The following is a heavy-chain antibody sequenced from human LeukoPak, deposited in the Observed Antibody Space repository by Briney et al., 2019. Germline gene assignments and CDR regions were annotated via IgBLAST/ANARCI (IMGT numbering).Heavy chain of an antibody. D-gene: IGHD3-9*01. V-gene: IGHV1-2*02. Sequence: GASVKVSCKASGYTFTGYYMHWVRQAPGQGLEWMGWINPNSGGTNYAQKFQGRVTMTRDTSISTAYMELSRLRSDDTAVYYCARDRIRSYYDILPGYPLGYWGQGTLVTVSS. CDR2: INPNSGGT. J-gene: IGHJ4*02. CDR3: ARDRIRSYYDILPGYPLGY. CDR1: GYTFTGYY.